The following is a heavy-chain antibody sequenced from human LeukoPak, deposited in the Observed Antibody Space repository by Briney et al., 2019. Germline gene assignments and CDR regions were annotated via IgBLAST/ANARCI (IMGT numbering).Heavy chain of an antibody. D-gene: IGHD2-15*01. CDR1: GFTFSNYG. V-gene: IGHV3-30*18. CDR2: ISYDESDK. CDR3: AKGVVTATNAAYYGMDV. Sequence: GGSLRLSCAASGFTFSNYGMHWVRQAPGKGLEWVAVISYDESDKYYADSVKGRFTISRDNSKNTLYLQMNSLRPEDTAVYYCAKGVVTATNAAYYGMDVWGQGTTVTVSS. J-gene: IGHJ6*02.